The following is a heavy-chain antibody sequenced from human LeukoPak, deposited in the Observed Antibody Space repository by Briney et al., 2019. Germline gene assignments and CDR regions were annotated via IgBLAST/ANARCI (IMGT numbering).Heavy chain of an antibody. CDR2: ISSSNTI. J-gene: IGHJ3*02. CDR1: GFTFSGYG. CDR3: ARDQGYSFDI. Sequence: PGGSLRLSCAASGFTFSGYGMNWVRQAPGKGLEWVSYISSSNTINYADSVKGRFAISRDNAKNSLYLQMNSLRDEDTAVYYCARDQGYSFDIWGQGAMVTVSS. V-gene: IGHV3-48*02. D-gene: IGHD6-13*01.